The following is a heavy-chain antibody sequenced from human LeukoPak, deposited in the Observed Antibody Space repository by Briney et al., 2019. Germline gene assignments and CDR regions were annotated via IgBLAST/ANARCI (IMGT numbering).Heavy chain of an antibody. CDR2: IIPILGIA. CDR1: GGTFISYA. D-gene: IGHD3-3*01. CDR3: AREGIRFLEWLSSDAFDI. J-gene: IGHJ3*02. V-gene: IGHV1-69*04. Sequence: GASVKVSCKASGGTFISYAISWVRQAPGQGLEWMGRIIPILGIANYAQKFQGGVTITADKSTSTAYMELSSLRSEDTAVYYCAREGIRFLEWLSSDAFDIWGQGTMVTVSS.